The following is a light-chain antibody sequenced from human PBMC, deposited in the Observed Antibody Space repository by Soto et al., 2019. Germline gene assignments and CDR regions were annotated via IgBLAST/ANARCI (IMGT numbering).Light chain of an antibody. V-gene: IGKV3-15*01. CDR3: QQYNNWPPWT. J-gene: IGKJ1*01. CDR1: QSDSSN. Sequence: EIVMTQSPATLSVSPGERATLSCRASQSDSSNLAWYQQKPGQAPRLLIYGASTRATGIPARFSGSGSGTEFTLTISSQQSEDFAVYYCQQYNNWPPWTFGQGTKVEIK. CDR2: GAS.